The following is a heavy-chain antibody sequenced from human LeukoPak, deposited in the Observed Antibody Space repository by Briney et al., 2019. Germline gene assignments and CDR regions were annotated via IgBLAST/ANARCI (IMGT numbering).Heavy chain of an antibody. CDR1: GFIFSSYA. V-gene: IGHV3-64D*06. Sequence: TGGSLRLSCSASGFIFSSYAMHWVRQAPGKGLEYVSAISPNGGTTYYADSVKGRFSISRDNSKNVLYLQMSSLRPGDTAVHYCVPKGNEGYWGQGTLVTVSS. CDR2: ISPNGGTT. J-gene: IGHJ4*02. D-gene: IGHD1-1*01. CDR3: VPKGNEGY.